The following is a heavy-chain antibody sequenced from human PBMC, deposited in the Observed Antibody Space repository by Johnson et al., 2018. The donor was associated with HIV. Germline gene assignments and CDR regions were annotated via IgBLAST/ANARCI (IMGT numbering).Heavy chain of an antibody. CDR1: EFTFSSYA. CDR3: ARTGRAVAGTPHAFDI. V-gene: IGHV3-30*14. J-gene: IGHJ3*02. CDR2: ISYDGSNK. D-gene: IGHD6-19*01. Sequence: QVQLVESGGDVVQPGRSLRLSCAASEFTFSSYAMHWVRQAPGKGLEWVAVISYDGSNKYYADSVKGRFTISRDNSKNTLYLQMNSLRAEDTAVYYCARTGRAVAGTPHAFDIWGQGTMVTVSS.